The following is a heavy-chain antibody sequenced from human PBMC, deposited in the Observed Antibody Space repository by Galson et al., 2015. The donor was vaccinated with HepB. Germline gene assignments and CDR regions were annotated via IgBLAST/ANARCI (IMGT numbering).Heavy chain of an antibody. V-gene: IGHV1-18*04. J-gene: IGHJ4*02. CDR1: GYTFDTYG. Sequence: SVKVSCKASGYTFDTYGINWVRQAPGQGLEWLGWISVFNGNTNYAQKVRGRVTMTKDTSTSTAYMELRSLRSDDTAVYYCARDEEESSGWYNPLPFDSWGQGTLVTVSA. D-gene: IGHD6-19*01. CDR3: ARDEEESSGWYNPLPFDS. CDR2: ISVFNGNT.